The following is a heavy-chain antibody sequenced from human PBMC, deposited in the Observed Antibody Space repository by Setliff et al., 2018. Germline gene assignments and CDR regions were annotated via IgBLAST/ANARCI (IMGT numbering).Heavy chain of an antibody. D-gene: IGHD2-2*01. CDR2: IYPDDSDT. V-gene: IGHV5-51*01. J-gene: IGHJ5*02. CDR3: ARALYPSSFIGHNWFDP. Sequence: PGESLKISCKDSASTFSNYWIVWVRQMPGKGLEWMGMIYPDDSDTKYHPSFQGRVTISADKSISTAYLQWSSLKASDTAMYYCARALYPSSFIGHNWFDPWGQGTLVTVSS. CDR1: ASTFSNYW.